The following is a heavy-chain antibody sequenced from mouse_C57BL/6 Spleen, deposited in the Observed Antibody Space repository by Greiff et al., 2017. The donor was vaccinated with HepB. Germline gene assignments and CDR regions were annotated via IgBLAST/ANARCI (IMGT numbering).Heavy chain of an antibody. D-gene: IGHD3-1*01. CDR1: GYTFTDYY. Sequence: VQLQQSGPELVKPGASVKISCKASGYTFTDYYMNWVKQSHGKSLEWIGDINPNNGGTSYNQKFKGKATLTVDKSSSTAYMELRSLTSEDSAVYYCARSGGLAWFAYWGQGTLVTVSA. CDR2: INPNNGGT. V-gene: IGHV1-26*01. CDR3: ARSGGLAWFAY. J-gene: IGHJ3*01.